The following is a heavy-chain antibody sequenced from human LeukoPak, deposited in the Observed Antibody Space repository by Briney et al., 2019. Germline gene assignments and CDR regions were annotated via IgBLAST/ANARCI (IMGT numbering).Heavy chain of an antibody. D-gene: IGHD3-22*01. CDR3: ARVRPYYYDSSGYYDY. Sequence: SEALSLTCAVYGGSFSGNYWSWIRQPPGKGLEWIGEINHSGHTNYNPSLKRRITISVDTSKNQFSLKLSSVTAADTAVYYCARVRPYYYDSSGYYDYWGQGTLVTVSS. J-gene: IGHJ4*02. V-gene: IGHV4-34*01. CDR1: GGSFSGNY. CDR2: INHSGHT.